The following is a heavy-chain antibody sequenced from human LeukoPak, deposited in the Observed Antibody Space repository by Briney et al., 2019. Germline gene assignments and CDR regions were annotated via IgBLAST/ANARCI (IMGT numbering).Heavy chain of an antibody. J-gene: IGHJ4*02. D-gene: IGHD6-19*01. CDR2: ISHSGIT. CDR3: AMSSGWFRLDQ. CDR1: GGSFSGYY. Sequence: SETLSLTCAVYGGSFSGYYWSWIRQPPGKGLEWIGEISHSGITTYIPFLKSRVSMSMDRSKNQFSLKLTSVTAADTAVYYCAMSSGWFRLDQWGQGALVTVSS. V-gene: IGHV4-34*01.